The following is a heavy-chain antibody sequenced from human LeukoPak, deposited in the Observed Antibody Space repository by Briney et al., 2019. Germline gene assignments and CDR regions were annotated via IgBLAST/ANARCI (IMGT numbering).Heavy chain of an antibody. CDR1: GFTFRSYG. V-gene: IGHV3-30*02. J-gene: IGHJ4*02. D-gene: IGHD3-10*01. Sequence: GGSLRLSCSASGFTFRSYGMHWVRQAPGKGLEWVALIRFDGSNQYYADSVKGRFTISRDNSNNTLSLQMNTLRGDDTAVYFCAKAYGESHFDSWGQGTLVTVSS. CDR3: AKAYGESHFDS. CDR2: IRFDGSNQ.